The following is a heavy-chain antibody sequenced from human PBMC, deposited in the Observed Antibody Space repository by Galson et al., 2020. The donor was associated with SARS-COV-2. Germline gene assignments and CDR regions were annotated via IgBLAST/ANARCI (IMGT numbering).Heavy chain of an antibody. D-gene: IGHD2-15*01. CDR1: GFPFSSYW. Sequence: GGSLRLSCAASGFPFSSYWMSWVRQAPGKGLEWVANIKQDGSEKYYVDSVKGRFTISRDNAKNSLYLQMNSLRAEDTAVYYCARGVCSGGSCYSGVVDYWGQGTLVTVSS. J-gene: IGHJ4*02. V-gene: IGHV3-7*03. CDR2: IKQDGSEK. CDR3: ARGVCSGGSCYSGVVDY.